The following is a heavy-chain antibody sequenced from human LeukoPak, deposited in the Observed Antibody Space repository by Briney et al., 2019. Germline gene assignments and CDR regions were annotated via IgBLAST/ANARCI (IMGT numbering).Heavy chain of an antibody. J-gene: IGHJ3*02. CDR2: INPNSGGT. CDR3: ARALSVAARRAFDI. Sequence: ASVKVSCKASGYTFTGYYMHWVRQAPGQGLEWMGWINPNSGGTNYAQKFQGRVTMTRDTSISTAYMELSRLRSDDTAVYYCARALSVAARRAFDIWGQGTMVTVSS. D-gene: IGHD6-6*01. CDR1: GYTFTGYY. V-gene: IGHV1-2*02.